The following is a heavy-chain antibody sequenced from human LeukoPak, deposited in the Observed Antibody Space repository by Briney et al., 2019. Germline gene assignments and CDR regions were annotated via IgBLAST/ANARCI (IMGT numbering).Heavy chain of an antibody. CDR3: AASRYDYGDYVPLVY. V-gene: IGHV4-34*01. J-gene: IGHJ4*02. D-gene: IGHD4-17*01. Sequence: PSETLSLTCAVYGGSFSGYYWSWLRQPPGKGLEWIGEINHSGSTNYNLSLKSRVTISVDTSKNQFSLKLSSVTAADTTVYYSAASRYDYGDYVPLVYWGQGTLVTVSS. CDR1: GGSFSGYY. CDR2: INHSGST.